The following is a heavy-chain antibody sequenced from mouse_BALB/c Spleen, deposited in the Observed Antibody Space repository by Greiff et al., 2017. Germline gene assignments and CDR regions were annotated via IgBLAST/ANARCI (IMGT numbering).Heavy chain of an antibody. Sequence: DVKLQESGAELVKPGASVKLSCTASGFNIKDTYMHWVKQRPEQGLEWIGRIDPANGNTKYDPKFQGKATITADTSSNTAYLQLSSLTSEDTAVYYCARGDGNYVGFAYWGQGTLVTVSA. J-gene: IGHJ3*01. CDR1: GFNIKDTY. V-gene: IGHV14-3*02. D-gene: IGHD2-1*01. CDR2: IDPANGNT. CDR3: ARGDGNYVGFAY.